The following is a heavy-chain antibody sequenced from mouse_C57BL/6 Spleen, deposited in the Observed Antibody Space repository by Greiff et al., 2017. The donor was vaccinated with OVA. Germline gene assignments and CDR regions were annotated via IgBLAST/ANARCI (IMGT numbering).Heavy chain of an antibody. V-gene: IGHV5-17*01. D-gene: IGHD3-3*01. J-gene: IGHJ3*01. CDR1: GFTFSDYG. CDR3: ARESGTSFAD. Sequence: EVKLVESGGGLVKPGGSLKLSCAASGFTFSDYGMHWVRQAPEKGLEWVAYISSGSSTIYYADTVQGRFTISRDNAKNTLFLQMTSRRSEDTAMYYCARESGTSFADWGQGTLVTVSA. CDR2: ISSGSSTI.